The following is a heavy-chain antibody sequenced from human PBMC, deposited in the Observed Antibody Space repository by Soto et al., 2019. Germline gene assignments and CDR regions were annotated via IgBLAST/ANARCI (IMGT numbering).Heavy chain of an antibody. V-gene: IGHV3-23*01. CDR2: ISGSGGST. J-gene: IGHJ6*02. D-gene: IGHD6-13*01. Sequence: PGGSLRLSCGASGFTFSSYAMSWVRQATGKGLEWVSAISGSGGSTYYASSVQGRFTISRDNSKSTLFLQMNSLRAADTAVYLCAKVLQPQSAAFNYYFGLDVSRRGTTVTVPS. CDR1: GFTFSSYA. CDR3: AKVLQPQSAAFNYYFGLDV.